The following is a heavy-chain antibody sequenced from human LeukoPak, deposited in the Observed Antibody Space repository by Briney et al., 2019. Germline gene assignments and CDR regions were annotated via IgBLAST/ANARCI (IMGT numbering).Heavy chain of an antibody. J-gene: IGHJ6*03. CDR2: INIDGSGT. Sequence: PGGSLRLSCAASGFTFSSYWMHWVRHAPGKGLLWVSRINIDGSGTSYADSVKGRFTISRDNAKNTLYLQMNGLRVEDTAVYYCVKVRPGYYYMDVWGKGTTVTVSS. D-gene: IGHD4-17*01. V-gene: IGHV3-74*01. CDR1: GFTFSSYW. CDR3: VKVRPGYYYMDV.